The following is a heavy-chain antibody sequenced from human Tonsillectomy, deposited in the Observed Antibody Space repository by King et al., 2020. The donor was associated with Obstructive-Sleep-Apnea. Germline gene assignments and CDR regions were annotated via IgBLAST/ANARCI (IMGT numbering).Heavy chain of an antibody. Sequence: QLQESGPGLVKPSETLSLTCTVSGGSISSYYWSWIRQPPGKGLEWIGYIYYSGSTNYNPSLKSRVTISVDTSKNQFSLKLSPVTAAATAVYYCASLRYYDILTGRLGYFQHWGQGTLVTVSS. J-gene: IGHJ1*01. V-gene: IGHV4-59*08. CDR2: IYYSGST. CDR1: GGSISSYY. D-gene: IGHD3-9*01. CDR3: ASLRYYDILTGRLGYFQH.